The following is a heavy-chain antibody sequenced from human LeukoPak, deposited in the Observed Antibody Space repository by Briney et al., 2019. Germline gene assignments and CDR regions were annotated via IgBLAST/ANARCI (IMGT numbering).Heavy chain of an antibody. CDR1: GGTFSSYA. V-gene: IGHV1-69*04. J-gene: IGHJ6*02. D-gene: IGHD5-12*01. Sequence: SVKVSCKASGGTFSSYAISWVRQAPGQGLEWMGRIIPILGIANYAQKFQGRVTITADKSTSTAYMELSSLRSEDTAVYYCARSGHRKNYYYYYGMDVWGQGTTVTVSS. CDR3: ARSGHRKNYYYYYGMDV. CDR2: IIPILGIA.